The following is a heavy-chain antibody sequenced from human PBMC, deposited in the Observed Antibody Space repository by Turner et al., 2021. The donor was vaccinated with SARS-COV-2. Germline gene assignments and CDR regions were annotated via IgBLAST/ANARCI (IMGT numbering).Heavy chain of an antibody. V-gene: IGHV4-31*03. CDR1: GGSISSGGYC. J-gene: IGHJ4*02. Sequence: QVQLQESGPGLVKPSQPLSLPCPFPGGSISSGGYCWSWIRQHPGKGREWIGYIYCSGSTYYNPSLKSRVTISVDTSKNQFSLKLSSVTAADTAVYYCARDYGGNSNYFDYWGQGTLVTVSS. D-gene: IGHD2-21*02. CDR3: ARDYGGNSNYFDY. CDR2: IYCSGST.